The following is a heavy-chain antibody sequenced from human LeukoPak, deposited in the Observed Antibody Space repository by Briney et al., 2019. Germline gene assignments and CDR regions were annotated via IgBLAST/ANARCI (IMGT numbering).Heavy chain of an antibody. CDR1: GYTFTGYY. J-gene: IGHJ4*02. Sequence: ASVKVSCRASGYTFTGYYMHWVRQAPGQGLEWMGRINPNSGGTNYAQEFQGRVTMTRDTSISTAYMELSRLRSDDTAVYYCATDTWGYYDSSNYYRQADYWGQGTLVTVSS. V-gene: IGHV1-2*06. D-gene: IGHD3-22*01. CDR2: INPNSGGT. CDR3: ATDTWGYYDSSNYYRQADY.